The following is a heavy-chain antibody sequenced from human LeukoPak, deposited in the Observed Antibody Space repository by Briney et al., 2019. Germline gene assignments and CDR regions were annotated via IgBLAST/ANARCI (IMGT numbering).Heavy chain of an antibody. J-gene: IGHJ4*02. CDR3: ARDPVKGCSYGYTDY. CDR2: ISSSSSYI. CDR1: GFTFSSYS. D-gene: IGHD5-18*01. Sequence: GGSLRLSCAASGFTFSSYSMNWVRQAPGKGLEWVSSISSSSSYIYYADSVKGRCTISRDNDKNSLYLQMNSLRAEDTAVYYCARDPVKGCSYGYTDYWGQGTLVTVSS. V-gene: IGHV3-21*01.